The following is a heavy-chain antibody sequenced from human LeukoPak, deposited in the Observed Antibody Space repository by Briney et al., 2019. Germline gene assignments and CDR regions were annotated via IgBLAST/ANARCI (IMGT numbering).Heavy chain of an antibody. Sequence: SVKVSCKASGGTFSSYAISWVRQAPGQGLEWMGGIIPIFGTANYAQKFQGRVTITADESTSTAYMELSSLRSEDTAVYHCARAIAVAAHQYYFDYWGQGTLVTVSS. CDR3: ARAIAVAAHQYYFDY. D-gene: IGHD6-19*01. CDR2: IIPIFGTA. V-gene: IGHV1-69*13. J-gene: IGHJ4*02. CDR1: GGTFSSYA.